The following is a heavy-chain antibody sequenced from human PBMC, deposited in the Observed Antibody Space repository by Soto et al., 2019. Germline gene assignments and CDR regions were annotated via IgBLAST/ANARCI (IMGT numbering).Heavy chain of an antibody. Sequence: QLHLQDSGPGLVKPSETRSLTCTVSGGSISSSSYYWGWIRQPPGKGLEWIGSIYYSGSTYYNPSLKGRVPISVDTSATQFSLHLTSVTAADTAVYYCARGDTVVVGAATVEFNWFDPWGQGALVTVSS. CDR1: GGSISSSSYY. D-gene: IGHD2-15*01. CDR3: ARGDTVVVGAATVEFNWFDP. CDR2: IYYSGST. J-gene: IGHJ5*02. V-gene: IGHV4-39*01.